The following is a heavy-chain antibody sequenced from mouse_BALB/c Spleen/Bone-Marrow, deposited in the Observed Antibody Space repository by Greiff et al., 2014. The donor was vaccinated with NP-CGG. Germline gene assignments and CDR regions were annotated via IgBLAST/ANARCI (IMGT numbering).Heavy chain of an antibody. V-gene: IGHV4-1*02. J-gene: IGHJ3*01. CDR3: TRNGYYGWSAY. CDR2: INPDSSTI. CDR1: GFDFNRYW. Sequence: EVHLVKSGGGLVQPGGSLKLSCAASGFDFNRYWMTWVRQAPGKGLEWIGEINPDSSTINYTPSLKDKFIISRDNAKNTLYLQMSKVRSEDTGLYYCTRNGYYGWSAYWGQGTLVTVSA. D-gene: IGHD2-3*01.